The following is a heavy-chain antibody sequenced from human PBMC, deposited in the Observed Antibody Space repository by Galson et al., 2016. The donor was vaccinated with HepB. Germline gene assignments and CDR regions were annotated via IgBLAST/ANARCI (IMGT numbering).Heavy chain of an antibody. D-gene: IGHD4-23*01. CDR3: ARDPNCGGDFDY. Sequence: SLRLSCAASGFTFTNYWMSWVRQAPAKGLEWVAQINQDANEKSYVDSVKGPFTISRDNAKNSQYLQMNSLSAEETAVYYCARDPNCGGDFDYLAQGPLGIVSS. CDR1: GFTFTNYW. CDR2: INQDANEK. V-gene: IGHV3-7*01. J-gene: IGHJ4*02.